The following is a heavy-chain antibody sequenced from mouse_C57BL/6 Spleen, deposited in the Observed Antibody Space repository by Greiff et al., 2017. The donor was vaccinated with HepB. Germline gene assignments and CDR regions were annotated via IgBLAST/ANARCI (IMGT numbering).Heavy chain of an antibody. CDR1: GYTFTDYN. J-gene: IGHJ4*01. Sequence: VQLKESGPELVKPGASVKIPCKASGYTFTDYNMDWVKQSHGKSLEWIGDINPNNGGTIYNQKFKGKATLTVDKSSSTAYMELRSLTSEDTAVYYCARGGWAHYYAMDYWGQGTSVTVSS. CDR3: ARGGWAHYYAMDY. D-gene: IGHD1-1*02. CDR2: INPNNGGT. V-gene: IGHV1-18*01.